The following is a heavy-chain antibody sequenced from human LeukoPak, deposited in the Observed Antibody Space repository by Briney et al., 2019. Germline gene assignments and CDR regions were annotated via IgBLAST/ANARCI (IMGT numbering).Heavy chain of an antibody. D-gene: IGHD1-14*01. CDR3: ARDPPLTPGWNAFDI. CDR2: INWNGGST. J-gene: IGHJ3*02. V-gene: IGHV3-20*04. Sequence: RPGGSLRLSCAASGFTFDDYGISWVRQAPGKGLEWVSGINWNGGSTGYADSVKGRFTISRDNAKNSLYLQMNSLRAEDTALYYCARDPPLTPGWNAFDIWGQGTMVTVSS. CDR1: GFTFDDYG.